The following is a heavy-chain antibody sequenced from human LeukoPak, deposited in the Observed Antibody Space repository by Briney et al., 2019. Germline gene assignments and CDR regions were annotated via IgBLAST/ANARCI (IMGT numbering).Heavy chain of an antibody. CDR2: ISSSGSTI. D-gene: IGHD4-23*01. CDR3: ARDYGGSSPFDY. V-gene: IGHV3-48*04. J-gene: IGHJ4*02. Sequence: GGSLRLSCAASGFPFSRYSMNWVRQAPGKGLEWVSYISSSGSTIYYADSVKGRFTISRDNAKNSLYLQMNSLRAEDTAVYYCARDYGGSSPFDYWGQGTLVTVSS. CDR1: GFPFSRYS.